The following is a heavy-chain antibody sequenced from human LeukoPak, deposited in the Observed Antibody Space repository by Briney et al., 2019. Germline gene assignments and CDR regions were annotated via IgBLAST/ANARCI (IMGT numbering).Heavy chain of an antibody. CDR2: LLDDGVT. D-gene: IGHD5-18*01. V-gene: IGHV4-59*02. J-gene: IGHJ1*01. Sequence: SETMSLTCAVSGASVSGNYWSWIRQSPERGLEWIGHLLDDGVTDYNPSLKSRVTILSDTSKNQFSLRLTSVTAADTAIYYCAKFSRWIPFKFWGQGTLVTVSS. CDR3: AKFSRWIPFKF. CDR1: GASVSGNY.